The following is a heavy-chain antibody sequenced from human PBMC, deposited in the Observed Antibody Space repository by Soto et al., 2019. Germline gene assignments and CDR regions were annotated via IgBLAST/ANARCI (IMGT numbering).Heavy chain of an antibody. D-gene: IGHD4-17*01. CDR2: IIPIFGTA. J-gene: IGHJ5*02. V-gene: IGHV1-69*13. Sequence: SVKVSCKASGVTFSSYAISWVRQAPVQGLEWMGWIIPIFGTANYAQKFQGRVTITADESTSTAYMELSSRRSEDTAVYYCASRATVTDLWGLFDPWGQGTLVNVSS. CDR3: ASRATVTDLWGLFDP. CDR1: GVTFSSYA.